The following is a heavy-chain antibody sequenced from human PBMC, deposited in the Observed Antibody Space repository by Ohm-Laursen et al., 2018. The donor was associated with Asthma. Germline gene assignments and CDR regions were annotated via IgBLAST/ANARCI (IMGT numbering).Heavy chain of an antibody. J-gene: IGHJ4*02. CDR3: ATQKYCSGGSCSDY. CDR2: ISYDGSNK. Sequence: SLRLSCAASGFTFSSYAMHWVRQAPGKGLEWVAVISYDGSNKYYADSVKGRFTISRDNSKNTLYLQMNSLRAEDTAVYYCATQKYCSGGSCSDYWGQGTLVTVSS. D-gene: IGHD2-15*01. V-gene: IGHV3-30-3*01. CDR1: GFTFSSYA.